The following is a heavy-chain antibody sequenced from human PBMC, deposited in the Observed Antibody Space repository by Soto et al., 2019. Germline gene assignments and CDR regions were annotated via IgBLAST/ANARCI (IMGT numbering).Heavy chain of an antibody. CDR3: ARGGGYYDSSGYSADAFDI. CDR2: INPSGGST. D-gene: IGHD3-22*01. V-gene: IGHV1-46*01. CDR1: GYTFTSYY. Sequence: ASVKVSCKASGYTFTSYYMHWVRQAPGQGLEWMGIINPSGGSTSYAQKFQGRVTMTRDTSTSTVYMELSSLRSEDTAVYYCARGGGYYDSSGYSADAFDIWGQGTMVTV. J-gene: IGHJ3*02.